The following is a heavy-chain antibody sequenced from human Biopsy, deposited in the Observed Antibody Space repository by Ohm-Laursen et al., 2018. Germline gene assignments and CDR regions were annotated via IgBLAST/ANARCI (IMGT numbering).Heavy chain of an antibody. CDR2: IYYDGIT. J-gene: IGHJ4*02. V-gene: IGHV4-38-2*01. D-gene: IGHD3-3*01. Sequence: SDTLSLTCAVSGYSVTNDYYWGWIRQPPGKGLEWIGNIYYDGITYYNPSLKSRVAMSVDTSKNQFSLKLSSVTAADTAVYYCARLEWRDTFFDFWGQGRLVTVSS. CDR3: ARLEWRDTFFDF. CDR1: GYSVTNDYY.